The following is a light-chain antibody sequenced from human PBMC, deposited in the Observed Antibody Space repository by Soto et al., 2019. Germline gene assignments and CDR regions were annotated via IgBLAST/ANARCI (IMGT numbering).Light chain of an antibody. J-gene: IGKJ1*01. Sequence: ESVLTQSPGTLSLSPGKRDTLSCSASQSVSSSSLAWYQQNSGQAPRLLIHDESSRATGIPDRFSGSGSGTDFTLTISRLEPEDFAVYYCQQYGGSPRTFGQGTKVDIK. CDR3: QQYGGSPRT. CDR2: DES. V-gene: IGKV3-20*01. CDR1: QSVSSSS.